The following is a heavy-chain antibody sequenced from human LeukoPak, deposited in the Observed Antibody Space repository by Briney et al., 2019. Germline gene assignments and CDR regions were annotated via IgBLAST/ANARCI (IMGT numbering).Heavy chain of an antibody. CDR1: GFTFSSYS. D-gene: IGHD2-15*01. V-gene: IGHV3-21*01. CDR2: ISSSSSYI. CDR3: ARWGLLNAFDI. Sequence: GGSLRLSCAASGFTFSSYSMNWVRQAPGKGLEWVSSISSSSSYIYYADSVKGRFTISRDNAKNSLYLQMNSLRAEDTAVYYCARWGLLNAFDIWGQGTMVTVSS. J-gene: IGHJ3*02.